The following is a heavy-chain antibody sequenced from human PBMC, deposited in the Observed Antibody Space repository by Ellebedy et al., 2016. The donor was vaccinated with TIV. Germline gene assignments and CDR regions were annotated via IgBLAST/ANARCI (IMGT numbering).Heavy chain of an antibody. CDR3: AKEGGRRGYSYGHRYSHFDY. Sequence: GESLKISCAASGFTFSSYAMSWVRQAPGKGLEWVSAISGSGGSTYYADSVKGRLTISRDNSKNTLYLQMNSLRAEDTAVYYCAKEGGRRGYSYGHRYSHFDYWGQGTLVTVSS. CDR2: ISGSGGST. J-gene: IGHJ4*02. D-gene: IGHD5-18*01. CDR1: GFTFSSYA. V-gene: IGHV3-23*01.